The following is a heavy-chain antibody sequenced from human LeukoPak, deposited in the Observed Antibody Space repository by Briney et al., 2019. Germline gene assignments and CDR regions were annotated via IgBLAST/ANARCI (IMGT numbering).Heavy chain of an antibody. CDR1: GGPFSGYY. Sequence: SETLSLTCAVYGGPFSGYYWSWIRQPPGKGLEWIGEINHSGSTNYDPSLKSRVTISVDTSKNQFSLKLSSVTAADTAVYYCAADWLFNDYWGQGTLVTVSS. CDR2: INHSGST. J-gene: IGHJ4*02. D-gene: IGHD3-9*01. V-gene: IGHV4-34*01. CDR3: AADWLFNDY.